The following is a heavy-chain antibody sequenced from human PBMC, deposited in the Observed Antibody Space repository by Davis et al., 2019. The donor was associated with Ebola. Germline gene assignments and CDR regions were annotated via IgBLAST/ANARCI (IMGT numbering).Heavy chain of an antibody. J-gene: IGHJ4*02. Sequence: GESLKISCAASGCTFSSYWMSWVRQAPGKGLEWVANIKQDGSEKYYVDSVKGRFTISRDNAKNSLYLQMNRLRAEDTAVYYCARDVPYDDFWSGFFDYWGQGTLVTVSS. CDR2: IKQDGSEK. V-gene: IGHV3-7*01. D-gene: IGHD3-3*01. CDR3: ARDVPYDDFWSGFFDY. CDR1: GCTFSSYW.